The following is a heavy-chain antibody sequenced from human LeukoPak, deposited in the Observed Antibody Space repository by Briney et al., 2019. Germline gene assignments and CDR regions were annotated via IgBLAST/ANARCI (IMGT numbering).Heavy chain of an antibody. CDR3: ARAGYCSGGSCYGMDV. J-gene: IGHJ6*02. Sequence: GRSLRLSCAASGFTFSSYGMHWVRQAPGKGLEWVVVIWYDGSNKYYADSVKGRFTISRGNSKNTLYLQMNSLQAEDTAVYYCARAGYCSGGSCYGMDVWGQGTTVTVSS. CDR2: IWYDGSNK. D-gene: IGHD2-15*01. CDR1: GFTFSSYG. V-gene: IGHV3-33*01.